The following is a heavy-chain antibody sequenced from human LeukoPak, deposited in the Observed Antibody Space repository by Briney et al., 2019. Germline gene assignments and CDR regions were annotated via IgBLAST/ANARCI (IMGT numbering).Heavy chain of an antibody. D-gene: IGHD6-13*01. J-gene: IGHJ6*02. CDR2: IIPIFGTA. Sequence: ASVKVPCKASGGTFSSYAISWVRQAPGQGLEWMGGIIPIFGTANYAQKFQGRVTITADESTSTAYMELSSLRSEDTAVYYCAFGDSSSWSPYYYGMDVWGQGTTVTVSS. V-gene: IGHV1-69*01. CDR3: AFGDSSSWSPYYYGMDV. CDR1: GGTFSSYA.